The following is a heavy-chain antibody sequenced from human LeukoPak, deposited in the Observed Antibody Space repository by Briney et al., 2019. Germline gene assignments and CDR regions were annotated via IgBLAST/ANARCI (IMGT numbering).Heavy chain of an antibody. J-gene: IGHJ6*02. Sequence: PGGSLRLSCAASGFTFRRYAMHWVRQAPGKGLEWVAALSFDETYKFYADSVKGRFTISRDNSKNTLYLQMNSLRAEDTAVYYCAKDVSALSHYYGMDVWGQGTAVTVSS. CDR1: GFTFRRYA. CDR2: LSFDETYK. V-gene: IGHV3-30*01. D-gene: IGHD2/OR15-2a*01. CDR3: AKDVSALSHYYGMDV.